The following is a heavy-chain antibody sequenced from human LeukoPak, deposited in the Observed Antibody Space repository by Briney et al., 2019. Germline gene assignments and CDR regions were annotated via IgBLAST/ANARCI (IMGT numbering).Heavy chain of an antibody. Sequence: GGSLRLSCTASGFTFSSYAMSWVRQAPGKGLEWVSAISGSGGRTYYADSVKGRFTISRDNSKNTLYLQMNSLRAEDTAVYYCAKDPPGIAAAGVFDYWGQGTLVTVSS. J-gene: IGHJ4*02. D-gene: IGHD6-13*01. CDR1: GFTFSSYA. V-gene: IGHV3-23*01. CDR2: ISGSGGRT. CDR3: AKDPPGIAAAGVFDY.